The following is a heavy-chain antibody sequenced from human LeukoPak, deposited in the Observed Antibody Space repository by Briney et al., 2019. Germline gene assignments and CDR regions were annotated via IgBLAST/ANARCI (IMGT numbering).Heavy chain of an antibody. V-gene: IGHV1-69*04. CDR2: IIPILGIA. D-gene: IGHD4-11*01. J-gene: IGHJ4*02. Sequence: ASVKVSCKASGGTFSSYAISWVRQAPGQGLEWMGRIIPILGIANYAQKFQGRVTITADKSTSTAYMELSSLRSEDTAVYYCARGAWKSNFAFDSWGQGTLVAVSS. CDR3: ARGAWKSNFAFDS. CDR1: GGTFSSYA.